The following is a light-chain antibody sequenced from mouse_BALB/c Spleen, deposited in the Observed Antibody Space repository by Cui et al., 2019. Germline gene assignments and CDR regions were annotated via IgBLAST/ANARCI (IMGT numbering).Light chain of an antibody. CDR3: LQYDEFPYT. V-gene: IGKV14-111*01. Sequence: DIKMTQSPSSMSASLGERVTITCKASQDINSYLSLFQQKPGKSPKTLIYRANRLVDGVPSRFSGSGSGQDYSLTISSLEYEDMGIYYCLQYDEFPYTFGGGTKLEIK. CDR2: RAN. J-gene: IGKJ2*01. CDR1: QDINSY.